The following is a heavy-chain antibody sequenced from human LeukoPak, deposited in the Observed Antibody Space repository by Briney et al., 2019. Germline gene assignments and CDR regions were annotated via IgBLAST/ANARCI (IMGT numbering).Heavy chain of an antibody. D-gene: IGHD6-6*01. Sequence: GGSLRLSCAASGFTFSSYSMNWVRQAPGKGLEWVSSISSSSSYIYYADSVKGRFTISRDNAKNSLYLQMNSLRAEDTAVYYCARAYQGYSSSSDYFNYWGQGTLVTVSS. CDR2: ISSSSSYI. CDR3: ARAYQGYSSSSDYFNY. CDR1: GFTFSSYS. V-gene: IGHV3-21*01. J-gene: IGHJ4*02.